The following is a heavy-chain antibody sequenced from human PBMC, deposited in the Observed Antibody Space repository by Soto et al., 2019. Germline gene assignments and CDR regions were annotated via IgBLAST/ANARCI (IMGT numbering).Heavy chain of an antibody. V-gene: IGHV4-30-4*01. J-gene: IGHJ3*02. CDR3: ARNYDSSGYAAGDDAFDI. Sequence: QVQLQESGPGLVKPSQTLSLTCTVSGGSISSGDYYWSWIRQPPGKGLEWIGYIYYSGSTYYNPSHKSRVTISVDTSKNQFSLKLSSVTAADTAVYYCARNYDSSGYAAGDDAFDIWGQGTMVTVSS. D-gene: IGHD3-22*01. CDR2: IYYSGST. CDR1: GGSISSGDYY.